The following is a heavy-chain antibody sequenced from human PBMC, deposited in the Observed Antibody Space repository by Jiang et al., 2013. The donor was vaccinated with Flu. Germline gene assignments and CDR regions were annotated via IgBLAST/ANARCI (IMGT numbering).Heavy chain of an antibody. J-gene: IGHJ4*02. D-gene: IGHD4-17*01. CDR2: ISYDGSNK. Sequence: LVESGGGVVQPGRSLRLSCAASGFTFSTYGMHWVRQAPGKGLEWVAVISYDGSNKYYADSVKGRFTISRDNSKNTLYLQMNSLRAEDTAVYYCAKDRADYGDSVDYWGQGTLVTVSS. V-gene: IGHV3-30*18. CDR3: AKDRADYGDSVDY. CDR1: GFTFSTYG.